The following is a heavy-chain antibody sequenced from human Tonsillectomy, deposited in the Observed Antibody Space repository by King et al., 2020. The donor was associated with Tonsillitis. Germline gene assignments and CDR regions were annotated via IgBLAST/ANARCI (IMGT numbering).Heavy chain of an antibody. V-gene: IGHV2-70*01. Sequence: QVTLKESGPALVKPTQTLTLTCTFSGFSLSTSGMCVSWIRQPPGKALEWLALIDWDDDKYYSTSLKTRLTISKDTSKNQVVLTMTNMDPVDTATYYCARIMMNEYYDFWSGYYTGGYYFDYWGQGTLVTVSS. CDR2: IDWDDDK. CDR3: ARIMMNEYYDFWSGYYTGGYYFDY. D-gene: IGHD3-3*01. J-gene: IGHJ4*02. CDR1: GFSLSTSGMC.